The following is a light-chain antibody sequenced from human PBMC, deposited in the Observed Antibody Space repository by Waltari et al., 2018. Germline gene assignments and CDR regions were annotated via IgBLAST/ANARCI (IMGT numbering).Light chain of an antibody. J-gene: IGKJ2*01. CDR2: DAS. Sequence: EIVLTQSPATLSVSPGDRATLSCRASQSVSSYLAWYQQKPGQAPRLLIYDASNRATGIPARFSGSGSGTDFTLTISSLEPEDFAVYYCQQRSNWPYTFGQGTKLEIK. CDR1: QSVSSY. V-gene: IGKV3-11*01. CDR3: QQRSNWPYT.